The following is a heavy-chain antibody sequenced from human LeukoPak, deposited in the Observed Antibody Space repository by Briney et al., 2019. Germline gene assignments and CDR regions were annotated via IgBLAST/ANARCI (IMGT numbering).Heavy chain of an antibody. CDR2: ITGSSSYI. J-gene: IGHJ4*02. CDR1: GFTFSSYN. CDR3: ARDEMGLLWFGELLWGVHD. Sequence: GGSLRLSCAASGFTFSSYNMNWVRQAPGKGLEWVSSITGSSSYISYADSVKGRFTISRDNAKNSLYLQMNSLRAEDTAVYYCARDEMGLLWFGELLWGVHDWGQGTLVTVSS. D-gene: IGHD3-10*01. V-gene: IGHV3-21*01.